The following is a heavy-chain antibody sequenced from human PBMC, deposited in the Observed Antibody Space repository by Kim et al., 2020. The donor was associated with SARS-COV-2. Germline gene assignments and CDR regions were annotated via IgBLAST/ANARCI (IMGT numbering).Heavy chain of an antibody. CDR3: ARVVVEAFDI. D-gene: IGHD2-15*01. V-gene: IGHV3-53*01. J-gene: IGHJ3*02. CDR2: ST. Sequence: STYYAECVKGRFTISRDNSKNTLYLQMNSLRAEDTAVYYCARVVVEAFDIWGQGTMVTVSS.